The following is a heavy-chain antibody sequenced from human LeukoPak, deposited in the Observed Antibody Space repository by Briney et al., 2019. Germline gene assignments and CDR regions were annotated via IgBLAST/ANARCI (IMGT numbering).Heavy chain of an antibody. CDR3: ARLLYDFWSGYYLFDY. Sequence: SETLSLTCTVSGGSISSSSYYWGWIRQPPGTGLEWIGSIYYSGSTYYNPSLKSRVTISVDTSKNQFPLKLSSVTAADTAVYYCARLLYDFWSGYYLFDYWGQGTLVTVSS. CDR2: IYYSGST. J-gene: IGHJ4*02. V-gene: IGHV4-39*01. CDR1: GGSISSSSYY. D-gene: IGHD3-3*01.